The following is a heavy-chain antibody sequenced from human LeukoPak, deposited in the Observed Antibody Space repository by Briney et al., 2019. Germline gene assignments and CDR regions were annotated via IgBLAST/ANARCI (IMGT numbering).Heavy chain of an antibody. CDR2: INSDGSST. Sequence: GGSLRLSCAASGFTFSSYWMHWVRQAPGKGLVWVSRINSDGSSTSYADSVKGRFTISRDNAKNTLYLQMNSLRAEDTAVYYCAKTVAVGAARFHGYYFDYWGQGTLVTVSS. CDR3: AKTVAVGAARFHGYYFDY. V-gene: IGHV3-74*01. CDR1: GFTFSSYW. J-gene: IGHJ4*02. D-gene: IGHD2-15*01.